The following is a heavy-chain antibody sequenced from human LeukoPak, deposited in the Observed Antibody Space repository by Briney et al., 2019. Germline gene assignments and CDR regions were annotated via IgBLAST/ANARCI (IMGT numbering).Heavy chain of an antibody. V-gene: IGHV4-34*01. J-gene: IGHJ6*03. Sequence: SSETLSLTCAVSGGSFSGHYWNWIRQPPGKGLEWIGEINHGGSTYYNPSLKSRVTISVDTSKNQFSLKLSSVTAADTAVYYCARHRYYYRSGSYYGAPYYMDVWGKGTTVTISS. CDR1: GGSFSGHY. D-gene: IGHD3-10*01. CDR2: INHGGST. CDR3: ARHRYYYRSGSYYGAPYYMDV.